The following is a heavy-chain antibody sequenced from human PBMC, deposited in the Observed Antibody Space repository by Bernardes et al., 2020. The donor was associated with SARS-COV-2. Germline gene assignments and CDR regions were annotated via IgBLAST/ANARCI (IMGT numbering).Heavy chain of an antibody. J-gene: IGHJ3*02. CDR2: ISSSSSYI. Sequence: GGSLRLSCAASGFTFSSYSMNWVRQAPGKGLEWVSSISSSSSYIYYADSVKGRFTISRDNAKNSLYLQMNSLRAEDTAVYYCARDQAILIFDAFDIWGQGTMVTVSS. D-gene: IGHD2-15*01. CDR3: ARDQAILIFDAFDI. CDR1: GFTFSSYS. V-gene: IGHV3-21*01.